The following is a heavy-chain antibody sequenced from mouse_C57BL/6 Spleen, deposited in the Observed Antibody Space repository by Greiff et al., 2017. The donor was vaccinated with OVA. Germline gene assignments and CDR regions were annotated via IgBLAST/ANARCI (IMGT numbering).Heavy chain of an antibody. J-gene: IGHJ3*01. CDR3: ARVYYGNYEGFAY. Sequence: EVNVVESGGGLVKPGGSLKLSCAASGFTFSSYAMSWVRQTPEKRLEWVATISDGGSYTYYPDNVKGRFTISRDNAKNNLYLQMSHLKSEDTAMYYCARVYYGNYEGFAYWGQGTLVTVSA. D-gene: IGHD2-1*01. CDR2: ISDGGSYT. V-gene: IGHV5-4*03. CDR1: GFTFSSYA.